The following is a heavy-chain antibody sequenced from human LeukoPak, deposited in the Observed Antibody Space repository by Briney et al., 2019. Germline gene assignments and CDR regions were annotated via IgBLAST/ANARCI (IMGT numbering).Heavy chain of an antibody. D-gene: IGHD2/OR15-2a*01. CDR2: IYHSGST. V-gene: IGHV4-30-2*01. CDR1: GGSISSGGYS. Sequence: PSQTLSLTCAVSGGSISSGGYSWSWIRQPPGKGLEWIGYIYHSGSTYYNPYLKSRVTISVDRSKNQFSLKLSSVTAADTAVYYCTRGSMYYYYGMDVWGQGTTVTVSS. CDR3: TRGSMYYYYGMDV. J-gene: IGHJ6*02.